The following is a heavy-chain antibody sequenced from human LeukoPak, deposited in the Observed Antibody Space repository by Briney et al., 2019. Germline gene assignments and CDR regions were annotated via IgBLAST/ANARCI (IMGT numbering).Heavy chain of an antibody. CDR2: VSAYNGNT. J-gene: IGHJ6*04. Sequence: ASVKVSCKASGYTFTSYGISWVRQAPGQGLEWMGWVSAYNGNTNYAQKLQGRVTMTTDTSTSTAYMELRSLRSDDTAVYYCARGITMVRGVIIRYGMDVWGKGTTVTVSS. D-gene: IGHD3-10*01. CDR3: ARGITMVRGVIIRYGMDV. CDR1: GYTFTSYG. V-gene: IGHV1-18*04.